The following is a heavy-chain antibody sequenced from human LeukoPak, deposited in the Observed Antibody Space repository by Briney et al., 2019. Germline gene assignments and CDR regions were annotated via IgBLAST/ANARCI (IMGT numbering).Heavy chain of an antibody. CDR1: GFTFSSYS. CDR3: ARDYYGMDV. Sequence: QTGGSLRLSCAASGFTFSSYSMNWVRQAPGKGLEWVSYISSISTTMYYADSVKGRFTNSRDNAKNSLYLQMDSLRDEDTAVYYCARDYYGMDVWGQGTTVTVSS. J-gene: IGHJ6*02. CDR2: ISSISTTM. V-gene: IGHV3-48*02.